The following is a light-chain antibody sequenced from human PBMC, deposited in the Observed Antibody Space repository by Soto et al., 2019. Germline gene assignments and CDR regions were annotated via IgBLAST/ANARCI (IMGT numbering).Light chain of an antibody. CDR1: SSDVGGFNS. V-gene: IGLV2-14*03. Sequence: QSAVTQPASVSGSPGLSITISCTGTSSDVGGFNSVSWYQLYPGKAPKLIIYGVSNRPSGVSQRFSGSKSGNTASLTISGLRAEDEAEYYCSSYSDTTTRVFGTGTKLTVL. CDR2: GVS. J-gene: IGLJ1*01. CDR3: SSYSDTTTRV.